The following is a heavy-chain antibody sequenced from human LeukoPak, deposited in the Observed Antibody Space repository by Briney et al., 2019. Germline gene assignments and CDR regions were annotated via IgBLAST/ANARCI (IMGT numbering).Heavy chain of an antibody. J-gene: IGHJ4*02. D-gene: IGHD6-13*01. CDR2: IYSGGST. Sequence: GGSLTLSCAASGFTVSSNYMSWVRQAPGKGLEWVSVIYSGGSTYYADSVKGRFTISRDNSKNTLYLQMNSLRAEDTAVYYCARESGYSSSWLDYWGQGTLVTVSS. CDR3: ARESGYSSSWLDY. CDR1: GFTVSSNY. V-gene: IGHV3-66*01.